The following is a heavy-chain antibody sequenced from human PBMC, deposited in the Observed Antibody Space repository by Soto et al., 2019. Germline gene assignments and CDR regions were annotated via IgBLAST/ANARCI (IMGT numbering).Heavy chain of an antibody. V-gene: IGHV4-30-4*01. CDR2: MYYSGTT. CDR3: ARDEKKSDFYSGMDV. J-gene: IGHJ6*02. CDR1: GGSISSGDSY. Sequence: PSETLSLTCTVSGGSISSGDSYWSWIRQPPGKGLEWIGYMYYSGTTYYNPSLKSRVSFSVDTPKNQFSLKLTSVTAADTAVYYCARDEKKSDFYSGMDVWGQGTTVTVSS.